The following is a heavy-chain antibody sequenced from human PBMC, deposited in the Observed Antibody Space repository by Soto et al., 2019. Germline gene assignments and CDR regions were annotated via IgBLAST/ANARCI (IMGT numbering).Heavy chain of an antibody. CDR1: GFTFSSYA. V-gene: IGHV3-23*01. Sequence: EVQLLESGGGLVQPGGSLRLSCAASGFTFSSYAMSWVRQAPGMGLEWFSAISGSGGTTYYGDSVRGRFTVSRDNSRDTLYLQMNLLRADDTALYDCARNCGGDCYTTFDYWGQGTLVTVSS. CDR3: ARNCGGDCYTTFDY. D-gene: IGHD2-21*02. CDR2: ISGSGGTT. J-gene: IGHJ4*02.